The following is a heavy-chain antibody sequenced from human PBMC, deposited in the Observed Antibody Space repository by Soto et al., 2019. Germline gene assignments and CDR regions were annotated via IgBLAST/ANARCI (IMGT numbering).Heavy chain of an antibody. D-gene: IGHD3-22*01. Sequence: EVQLVESGGGVVRPGGSLRLSCAASGFTFDDYGMSWVRQAPGKGLEWVSGINWNGGSTGYADSVKGRFTISRDNAKNSLYLQMNSLRAEDTALYYCARGQGSMIVVRERYFDYWGQGTLVTVSS. CDR2: INWNGGST. CDR1: GFTFDDYG. V-gene: IGHV3-20*04. J-gene: IGHJ4*02. CDR3: ARGQGSMIVVRERYFDY.